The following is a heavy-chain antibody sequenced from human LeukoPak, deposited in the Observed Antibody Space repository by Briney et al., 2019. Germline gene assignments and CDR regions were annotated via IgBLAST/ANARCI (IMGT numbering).Heavy chain of an antibody. CDR2: ISSSSSTI. J-gene: IGHJ5*02. Sequence: GGSLRLPCAASGFTLRSYTMNWVRQAPGKGLEWVSYISSSSSTIYYADSVKGRFTISRDNAKNSLYLQMNSLRAEDTAVYYCARRRFSLNWFDPWGQGTLVTVSS. CDR1: GFTLRSYT. CDR3: ARRRFSLNWFDP. D-gene: IGHD3-3*01. V-gene: IGHV3-48*01.